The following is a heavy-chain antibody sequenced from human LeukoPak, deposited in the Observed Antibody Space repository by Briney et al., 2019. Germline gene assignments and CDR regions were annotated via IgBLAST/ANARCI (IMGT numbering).Heavy chain of an antibody. CDR1: ALSVGSNF. V-gene: IGHV3-66*01. CDR3: ARAPTVLVGYCSSSSCQADY. Sequence: GGSLRLSCVDSALSVGSNFMSWVRQAPGKGLEWVSVIYTGGSAYFADSVKGRFTISRDYSDNTVFLQMNSLRVEDTAVYYCARAPTVLVGYCSSSSCQADYWGQGTLVTVSS. J-gene: IGHJ4*02. D-gene: IGHD2-2*01. CDR2: IYTGGSA.